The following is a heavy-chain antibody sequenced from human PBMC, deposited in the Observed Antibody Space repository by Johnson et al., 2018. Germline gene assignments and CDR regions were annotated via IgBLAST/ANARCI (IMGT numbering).Heavy chain of an antibody. V-gene: IGHV4-59*01. CDR2: IFSGGNT. J-gene: IGHJ4*02. CDR1: GGSISGYY. D-gene: IGHD3-16*01. CDR3: ARGRLGELSPFDY. Sequence: QVQLQESGPGLVKPSETLFLTCTVSGGSISGYYWSWIRQPPEKRLEWIGYIFSGGNTKYNPSLKSRVAISVDTSKDQFSLRLTSVTAADTAVYDCARGRLGELSPFDYWGQGTLVTVSS.